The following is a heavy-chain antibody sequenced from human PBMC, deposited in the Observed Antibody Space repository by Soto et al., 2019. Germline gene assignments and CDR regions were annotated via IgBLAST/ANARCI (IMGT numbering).Heavy chain of an antibody. V-gene: IGHV3-23*01. CDR3: ARDASPISGYCSSTSCGNWFDP. Sequence: PGGSLRLSCAASGFTFSSYAMSWVRQAPGKGLEWVSAISGSGGSTYYADSVKGRFTISRDNSKNTLYLQMNSLRAEDTAVYYCARDASPISGYCSSTSCGNWFDPWGQGTLVTVSS. D-gene: IGHD2-2*03. CDR2: ISGSGGST. J-gene: IGHJ5*02. CDR1: GFTFSSYA.